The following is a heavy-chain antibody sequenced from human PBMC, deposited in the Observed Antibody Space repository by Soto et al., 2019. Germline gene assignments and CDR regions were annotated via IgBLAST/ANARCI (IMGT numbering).Heavy chain of an antibody. D-gene: IGHD3-16*01. Sequence: QVQLVESGGGVVQPGRSLRLSCAASGFTFSSYGMHWVRQAPGKGLEWVAVISYDGSNKYYADSVKGRFTISRDNSKNTLYLQRNSLRAEDTAVYYCAKGGATDYWGQGTLVTVSS. V-gene: IGHV3-30*18. CDR3: AKGGATDY. CDR1: GFTFSSYG. J-gene: IGHJ4*02. CDR2: ISYDGSNK.